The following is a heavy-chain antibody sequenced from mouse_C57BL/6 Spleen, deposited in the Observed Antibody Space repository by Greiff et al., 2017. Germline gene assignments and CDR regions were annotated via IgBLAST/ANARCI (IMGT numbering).Heavy chain of an antibody. CDR3: ARYDLYYFDY. CDR2: ISNKANGYTT. Sequence: DVKLVESGGGLVQPGGSLSLSCAASGFTFTDYYMSWVRQPPGKALEWLAFISNKANGYTTEYSASVKGRFTISRDNSQSILYLQMNALRAEDSATYYCARYDLYYFDYWGQGTTLTVSS. J-gene: IGHJ2*01. CDR1: GFTFTDYY. V-gene: IGHV7-3*01.